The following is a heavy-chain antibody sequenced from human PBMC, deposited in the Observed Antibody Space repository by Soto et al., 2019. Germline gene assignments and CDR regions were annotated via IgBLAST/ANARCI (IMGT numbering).Heavy chain of an antibody. D-gene: IGHD2-15*01. CDR2: IYYSGST. CDR1: GGSISSGDYY. V-gene: IGHV4-30-4*01. Sequence: QVQLQESGPGLVKPSQTLSLTCTVSGGSISSGDYYWSWIRQPPGKGLEWIGYIYYSGSTYYNPSLKSRVTISVDTSKNQFSLKLSSVTAADTAVYYCAREDRNCSGCSCYSDYYGMDVWGQGTTVTVSS. CDR3: AREDRNCSGCSCYSDYYGMDV. J-gene: IGHJ6*02.